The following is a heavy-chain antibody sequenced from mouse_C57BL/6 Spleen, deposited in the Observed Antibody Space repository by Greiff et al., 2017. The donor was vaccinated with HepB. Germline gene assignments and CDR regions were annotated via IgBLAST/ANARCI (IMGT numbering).Heavy chain of an antibody. Sequence: QVQLQQSGPELVKPGASVKISCKASGYAFSSSWMNWVKQRPGKGLEWIGRIYPGDGDTNYNGKFKGKATLTADKSSSTAYMQLSSLTSEDSALYFCARSGGEGDFFAYWGQGTTLTVSS. CDR1: GYAFSSSW. D-gene: IGHD3-1*01. CDR3: ARSGGEGDFFAY. V-gene: IGHV1-82*01. J-gene: IGHJ2*01. CDR2: IYPGDGDT.